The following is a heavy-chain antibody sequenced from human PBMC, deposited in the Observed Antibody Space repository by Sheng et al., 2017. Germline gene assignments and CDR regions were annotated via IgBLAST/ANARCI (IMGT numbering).Heavy chain of an antibody. D-gene: IGHD4-4*01. V-gene: IGHV4-30-4*07. J-gene: IGHJ4*02. Sequence: QVQLQESGPGLVKPSQTLSLTCAVSGGSISSGGYSWSWIRQPPGKGLEWIGYIYNSGSTYYNPSLKSRVTISVDTSKNQFSLNLSSLTAADTAVYYCAREPDDYRGRYFDYWGQGTLVTVSS. CDR1: GGSISSGGYS. CDR2: IYNSGST. CDR3: AREPDDYRGRYFDY.